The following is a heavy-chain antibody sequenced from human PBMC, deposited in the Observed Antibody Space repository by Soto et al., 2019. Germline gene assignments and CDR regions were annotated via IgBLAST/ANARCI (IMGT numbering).Heavy chain of an antibody. CDR2: IYYSGST. Sequence: SETLSLTCTVSGDSISSYYWSWTRQPPGKGLEWIGYIYYSGSTNYNPSLKSRVTISVDTSKNQFSLKLSSVTAADTAVYYCARGLSTVTFDYWGQGTQVTVSS. CDR3: ARGLSTVTFDY. CDR1: GDSISSYY. J-gene: IGHJ4*02. V-gene: IGHV4-59*01. D-gene: IGHD4-17*01.